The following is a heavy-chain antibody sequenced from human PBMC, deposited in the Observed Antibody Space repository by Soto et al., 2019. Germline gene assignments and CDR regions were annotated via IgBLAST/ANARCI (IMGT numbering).Heavy chain of an antibody. CDR3: ARLYSGYDPYDY. Sequence: TSETLSLTCTVSGGSISSYYWSWIPQPPGKGLEWIGYIYYSGSTNYNPSLKSRVTISVDTSKNQFSLKLSSVTAADTAVYYCARLYSGYDPYDYWGQGTLVTVSS. CDR2: IYYSGST. V-gene: IGHV4-59*01. J-gene: IGHJ4*02. D-gene: IGHD5-12*01. CDR1: GGSISSYY.